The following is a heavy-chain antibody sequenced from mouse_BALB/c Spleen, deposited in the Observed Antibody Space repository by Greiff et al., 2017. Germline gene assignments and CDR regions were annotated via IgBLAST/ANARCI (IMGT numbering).Heavy chain of an antibody. CDR1: GFTFSSYG. CDR3: ARRIYYDYEGWFDY. V-gene: IGHV5-6*02. CDR2: ISSGGSYT. D-gene: IGHD2-4*01. Sequence: EVKLMESGGDLVKPGGSLKLSCAASGFTFSSYGMSWVRQTPDKRLEWVATISSGGSYTYYPDSVKGRFTISRDNAKNTLYLQMSSLKSEDTAMYYCARRIYYDYEGWFDYWGQGTTLTVSS. J-gene: IGHJ2*01.